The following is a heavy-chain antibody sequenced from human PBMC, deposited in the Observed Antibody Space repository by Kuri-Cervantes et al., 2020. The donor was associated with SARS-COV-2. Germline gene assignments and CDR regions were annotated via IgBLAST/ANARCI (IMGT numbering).Heavy chain of an antibody. CDR3: ARDSSRITIFGVVTRYGMDV. D-gene: IGHD3-3*01. J-gene: IGHJ6*02. CDR1: GFTFSDYY. CDR2: IKQDGSEK. V-gene: IGHV3-7*01. Sequence: GESLKISCAASGFTFSDYYMSWIRQAPGKGLEWVANIKQDGSEKYYVDSVKGRFTISRDNAKNSLYLQMNSLRAEDTAVYYCARDSSRITIFGVVTRYGMDVWGQGTTVTVSS.